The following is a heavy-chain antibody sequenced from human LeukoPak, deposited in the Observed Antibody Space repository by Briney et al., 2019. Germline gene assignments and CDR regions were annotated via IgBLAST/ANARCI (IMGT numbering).Heavy chain of an antibody. J-gene: IGHJ4*02. CDR2: ISWYSGSI. V-gene: IGHV3-9*01. CDR3: AKDSGGPYGDYPH. Sequence: RSLRLSCAASGFTFDDYAMHWVRQAPGKGLEWVSGISWYSGSIGYADSVKGRFTISRDNAKNSLYLQMNSLRAEDTALYYCAKDSGGPYGDYPHWGQGTLVTVSS. CDR1: GFTFDDYA. D-gene: IGHD4-17*01.